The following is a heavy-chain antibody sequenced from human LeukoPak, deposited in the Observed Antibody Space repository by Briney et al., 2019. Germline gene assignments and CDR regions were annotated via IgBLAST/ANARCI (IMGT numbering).Heavy chain of an antibody. V-gene: IGHV3-7*01. CDR2: IKPDGSEK. D-gene: IGHD3-16*01. J-gene: IGHJ4*02. CDR3: ARAPAFGTVDY. Sequence: PGGSLRLSCAASGFTFSSHWMSWVRQAPGKGLEWVANIKPDGSEKYPVDSVKGRFTVTRDNARNTLYLQMGRLRDDDSAVYYCARAPAFGTVDYWGQGTLVTVSS. CDR1: GFTFSSHW.